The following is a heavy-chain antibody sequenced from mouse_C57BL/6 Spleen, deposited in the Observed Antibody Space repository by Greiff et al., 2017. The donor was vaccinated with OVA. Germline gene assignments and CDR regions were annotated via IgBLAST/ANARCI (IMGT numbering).Heavy chain of an antibody. Sequence: DVKLEESGAGLVKPGGSLKLSCAASGFTFSSYAMSWVRQTPEKRLEWVAYISSGGDYIYYADTVKGRFTISRDNARNTLYLQMSSLKSEDTAMYYCTRGNDYDGFDYWGQGTTLTVSS. D-gene: IGHD2-4*01. CDR3: TRGNDYDGFDY. V-gene: IGHV5-9-1*02. CDR1: GFTFSSYA. J-gene: IGHJ2*01. CDR2: ISSGGDYI.